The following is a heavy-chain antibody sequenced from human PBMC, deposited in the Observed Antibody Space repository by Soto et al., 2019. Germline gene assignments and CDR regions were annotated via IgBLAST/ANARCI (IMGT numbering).Heavy chain of an antibody. D-gene: IGHD2-2*01. V-gene: IGHV1-18*01. Sequence: ASVKVSCKASGYTFTSYGISCVRQAPGQGLEWMGWISAYNGNTNYAQKLQGRVTMTTDTSTSTAYMELRSLRSDDTAVYYCARVTPLSSTSYRNYYYYYYMDVWGKGTTVTVSS. CDR2: ISAYNGNT. CDR3: ARVTPLSSTSYRNYYYYYYMDV. J-gene: IGHJ6*03. CDR1: GYTFTSYG.